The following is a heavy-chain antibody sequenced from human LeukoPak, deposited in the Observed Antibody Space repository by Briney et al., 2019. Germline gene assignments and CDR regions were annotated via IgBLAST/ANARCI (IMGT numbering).Heavy chain of an antibody. V-gene: IGHV3-23*01. Sequence: QPGGSLRLSCAASGFSFSDYAMSWVRQAPGKGLEWVSGIGSDGTTHHAESVKGRFAISRDNSKNTLYLQMSSLRAEDSAVYYCAKRGGYETMAAFDYWGQGTLVTVSS. J-gene: IGHJ4*02. CDR1: GFSFSDYA. CDR3: AKRGGYETMAAFDY. CDR2: IGSDGTT. D-gene: IGHD3-10*01.